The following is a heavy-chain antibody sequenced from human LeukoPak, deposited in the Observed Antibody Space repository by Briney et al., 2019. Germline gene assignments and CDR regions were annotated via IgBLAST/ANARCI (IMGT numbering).Heavy chain of an antibody. J-gene: IGHJ4*02. Sequence: GGSLRLSCAAAGFSFSTCAMNWVRQAPGKGLEWVSTISGGGDGALYADSVKGRYTISRDNSKNTLFLKMKSLRAEDTAVYYCAKRTRGSSYGTLDYWGQGTLVTVSS. D-gene: IGHD5-18*01. CDR1: GFSFSTCA. CDR2: ISGGGDGA. V-gene: IGHV3-23*01. CDR3: AKRTRGSSYGTLDY.